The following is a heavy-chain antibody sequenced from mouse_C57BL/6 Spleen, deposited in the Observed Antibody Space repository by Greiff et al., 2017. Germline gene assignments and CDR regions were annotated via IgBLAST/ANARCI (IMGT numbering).Heavy chain of an antibody. J-gene: IGHJ3*01. CDR3: ARQADRSGHPFAY. V-gene: IGHV1-64*01. D-gene: IGHD3-2*02. Sequence: QVQLQQPGAELVKPGASVKLSCKASGYTFTSYWMPWVKQRPGQGLEWIGMIHPNSGSTNYNEKFKSKATLTVYKSSSTAYMQLSSLTSEDSAVYYCARQADRSGHPFAYWGQGTLGTVSA. CDR1: GYTFTSYW. CDR2: IHPNSGST.